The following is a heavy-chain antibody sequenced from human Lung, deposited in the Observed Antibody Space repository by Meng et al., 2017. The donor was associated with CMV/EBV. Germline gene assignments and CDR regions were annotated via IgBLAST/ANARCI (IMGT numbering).Heavy chain of an antibody. V-gene: IGHV3-11*01. Sequence: GGSXRLXCAASGFSFSDYYMTWIRQAPGKGLEWIAYISASYANDYAASLKGRFTISMDNAKNSLHLQMNGLRVEDTAVYYCARVLLDVRGWDNEGMDVWGQGTXVTV. CDR1: GFSFSDYY. D-gene: IGHD6-19*01. CDR3: ARVLLDVRGWDNEGMDV. CDR2: ISASYAN. J-gene: IGHJ6*02.